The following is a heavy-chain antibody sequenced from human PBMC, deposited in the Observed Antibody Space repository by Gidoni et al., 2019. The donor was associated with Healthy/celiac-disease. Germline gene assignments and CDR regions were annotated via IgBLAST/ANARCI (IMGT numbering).Heavy chain of an antibody. CDR1: GVTFRSYG. CDR2: IWYDGSNK. Sequence: QVQLVESGGGVVQPGRSLRLACAASGVTFRSYGMHWVRQAPGKGLEWVAVIWYDGSNKYYADSVKCRFTISRDNSKNTLYLQMNSLRAEDTAVYYCARDPHDSSSRVVDAFDIWGQGTMVTVSS. CDR3: ARDPHDSSSRVVDAFDI. J-gene: IGHJ3*02. V-gene: IGHV3-33*01. D-gene: IGHD6-6*01.